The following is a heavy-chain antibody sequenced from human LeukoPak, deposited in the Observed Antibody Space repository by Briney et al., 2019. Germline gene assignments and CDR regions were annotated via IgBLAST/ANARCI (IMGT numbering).Heavy chain of an antibody. J-gene: IGHJ4*02. CDR2: ISWNSGSI. D-gene: IGHD1-26*01. Sequence: GGSLRLSCAASGFTFDDYAMHWVRQAPGKGLEGVSGISWNSGSIGYADSVKGRFTISRDNAKNSLYLQMNSLRAEDTALYYCAKARELLHYFDYWGQGTLVTVSS. CDR3: AKARELLHYFDY. V-gene: IGHV3-9*01. CDR1: GFTFDDYA.